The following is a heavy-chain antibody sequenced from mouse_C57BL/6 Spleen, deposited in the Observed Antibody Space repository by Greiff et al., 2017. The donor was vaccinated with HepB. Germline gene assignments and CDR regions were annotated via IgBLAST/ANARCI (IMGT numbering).Heavy chain of an antibody. CDR2: IRLKSDNYAT. CDR3: TRGYYAMDY. V-gene: IGHV6-3*01. J-gene: IGHJ4*01. CDR1: GFTFSNYW. Sequence: EVQGVESGGGLVQPGGSMKLSCVASGFTFSNYWMNWVRQSPEKGLEWVAQIRLKSDNYATHYAESVKGRFTISRDDSKSSVYLQMNNLRAEDTGIYYCTRGYYAMDYWGQGTSVTVSS.